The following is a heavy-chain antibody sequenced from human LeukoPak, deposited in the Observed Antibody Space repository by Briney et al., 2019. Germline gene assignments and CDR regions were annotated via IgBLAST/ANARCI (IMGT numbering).Heavy chain of an antibody. J-gene: IGHJ4*02. V-gene: IGHV4-34*01. CDR2: INHSGST. CDR3: ARGAGGPDY. CDR1: GGSFSGYY. D-gene: IGHD3-16*01. Sequence: PSETLSLTCAVYGGSFSGYYWSWIRQPPGKGLEWIGEINHSGSTNYNPSLKSRVTISVDTSKNDFSLRMTSVTAADTAIYYCARGAGGPDYWGPGTLVTVSS.